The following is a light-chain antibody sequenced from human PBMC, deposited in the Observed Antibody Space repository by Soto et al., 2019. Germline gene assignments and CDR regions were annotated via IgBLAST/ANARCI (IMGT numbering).Light chain of an antibody. J-gene: IGKJ4*01. V-gene: IGKV3-20*01. CDR2: GAS. Sequence: EIVLTQSPGTLSLSPGERATLSCRASQSVSSSYLAWYQQKPGQAPRLLIYGASSRATGIPDRFSGGGSGTDFTLTISRPEPEDFAVYYCQQFISYPLTFGGGTQVDIK. CDR1: QSVSSSY. CDR3: QQFISYPLT.